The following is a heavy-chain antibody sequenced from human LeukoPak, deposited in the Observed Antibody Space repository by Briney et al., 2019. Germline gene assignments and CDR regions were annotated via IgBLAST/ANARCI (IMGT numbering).Heavy chain of an antibody. D-gene: IGHD3-16*01. CDR1: GFTFSSHG. CDR3: AKDVGGDYFDY. V-gene: IGHV3-23*01. Sequence: PGGSLRLSCGASGFTFSSHGMNWVRQAPGKGLEWVSGISPSGGITYYADSVKGRFTISRDNSKNTLYQQMNSLRAEDTAVYYCAKDVGGDYFDYWGQGTLVTVSS. CDR2: ISPSGGIT. J-gene: IGHJ4*02.